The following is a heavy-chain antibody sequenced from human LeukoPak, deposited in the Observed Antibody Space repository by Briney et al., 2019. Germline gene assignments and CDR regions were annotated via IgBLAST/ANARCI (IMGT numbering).Heavy chain of an antibody. CDR1: GGSISSSSYY. D-gene: IGHD1-26*01. CDR3: ARPIVGAPYYMDV. CDR2: IYYSGST. J-gene: IGHJ6*03. Sequence: PSETLSLTCTVSGGSISSSSYYWGWIRQPPGKGLEWIVSIYYSGSTYYNPSLESRVTISVDTSKNQFSLKLSSVTAADTAVYYCARPIVGAPYYMDVWGKGTTVTISS. V-gene: IGHV4-39*01.